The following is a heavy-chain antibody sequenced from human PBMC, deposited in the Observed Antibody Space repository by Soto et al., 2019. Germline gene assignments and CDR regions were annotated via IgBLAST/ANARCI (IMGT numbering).Heavy chain of an antibody. V-gene: IGHV4-30-4*01. CDR2: ISYSGST. Sequence: PSETLSLTCTVSGGSISSGNYYWSWIRQPPGKGLEWIGFISYSGSTHYSTSLKSRLTISVDTSKSQFSLNLSFVTAADTAVYYCATMGTPATGLYFFDYWGQGSLVTVLL. CDR1: GGSISSGNYY. D-gene: IGHD2-15*01. J-gene: IGHJ4*02. CDR3: ATMGTPATGLYFFDY.